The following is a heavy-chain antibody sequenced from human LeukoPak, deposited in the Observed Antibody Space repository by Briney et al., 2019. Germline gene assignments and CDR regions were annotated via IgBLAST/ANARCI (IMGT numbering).Heavy chain of an antibody. CDR3: ARWYSSSGYLDY. CDR2: IYTSGST. V-gene: IGHV4-61*02. CDR1: GGSISSGSYY. J-gene: IGHJ4*02. Sequence: SQTLSLTCTVSGGSISSGSYYWSWIRQPAGKGLEWIGRIYTSGSTNYNPSLKSRVTISVDTSKNQFSLKLSSVTAADTAVYYCARWYSSSGYLDYWGQGTLVTVSS. D-gene: IGHD6-6*01.